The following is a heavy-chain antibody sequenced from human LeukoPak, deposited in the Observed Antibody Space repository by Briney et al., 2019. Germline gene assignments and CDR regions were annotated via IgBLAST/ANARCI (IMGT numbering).Heavy chain of an antibody. CDR3: AREDSYGFGIDY. CDR1: GFTFSSYS. D-gene: IGHD5-18*01. Sequence: PAGTLRLSCAASGFTFSSYSMNWVRQAPGKGLEWVSSISSSSPYICYADSVKGRFTISRENATNSLYLQMNSLRVEDTAVYYCAREDSYGFGIDYWGQGTLVTVSS. CDR2: ISSSSPYI. J-gene: IGHJ4*02. V-gene: IGHV3-21*01.